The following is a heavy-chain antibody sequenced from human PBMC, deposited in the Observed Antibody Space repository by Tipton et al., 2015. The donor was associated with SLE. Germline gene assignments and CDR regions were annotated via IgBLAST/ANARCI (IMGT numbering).Heavy chain of an antibody. CDR3: ASFEVGGYYYLDF. J-gene: IGHJ4*02. CDR2: ISASGGGT. Sequence: VQLVQSGGGVVQPGRSLRLSCAASGFNFNSQDMAWVRQAPGKGLEWISAISASGGGTFYADSVKGRFTISRDTSKNTLYLQLDSLRAEDTAVYYCASFEVGGYYYLDFWGQGTLVTVSS. CDR1: GFNFNSQD. V-gene: IGHV3-23*04. D-gene: IGHD3-3*01.